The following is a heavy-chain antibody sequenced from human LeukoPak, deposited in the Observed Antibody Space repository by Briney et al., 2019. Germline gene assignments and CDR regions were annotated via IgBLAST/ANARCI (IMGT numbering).Heavy chain of an antibody. J-gene: IGHJ3*02. CDR2: MNPNSGNT. D-gene: IGHD5-12*01. CDR1: GYTFTSYD. Sequence: GASVKVSCKASGYTFTSYDINWVRQATGQGLEWMGWMNPNSGNTGYAQKFQGRVTMTRNTSISTAYMELSSLRSEDTAVYYCATEMREWLRLDDAFDIWGQGTMVTVSS. CDR3: ATEMREWLRLDDAFDI. V-gene: IGHV1-8*01.